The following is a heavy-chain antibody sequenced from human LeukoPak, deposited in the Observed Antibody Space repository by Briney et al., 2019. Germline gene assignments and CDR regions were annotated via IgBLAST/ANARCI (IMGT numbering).Heavy chain of an antibody. D-gene: IGHD2-15*01. CDR1: GGSISSYY. CDR2: IYYSGST. V-gene: IGHV4-59*01. CDR3: ARVGYCSGGGCYSPNYYYYYYMDV. Sequence: SETLSLTCTVSGGSISSYYWSWIRQPPGKGLEWIGYIYYSGSTNYNPSLKSRVTISVDTSKNQFSLKLSSVTAADTAVYYCARVGYCSGGGCYSPNYYYYYYMDVWGKGTTVTVSS. J-gene: IGHJ6*03.